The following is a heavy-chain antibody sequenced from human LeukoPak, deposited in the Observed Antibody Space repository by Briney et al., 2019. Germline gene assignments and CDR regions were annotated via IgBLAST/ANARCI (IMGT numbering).Heavy chain of an antibody. J-gene: IGHJ6*02. CDR2: MNPNSGNT. CDR1: GYTFTSYD. Sequence: ASVKVSCKASGYTFTSYDINWVRQATGQGLEWMGWMNPNSGNTGYAQKFQGRVTMTRNTSISTAYMELSSLRSEDTAVYYCASATTYYDFWSGYYSYYYYGMDVWGQGTTVIVSS. D-gene: IGHD3-3*01. CDR3: ASATTYYDFWSGYYSYYYYGMDV. V-gene: IGHV1-8*01.